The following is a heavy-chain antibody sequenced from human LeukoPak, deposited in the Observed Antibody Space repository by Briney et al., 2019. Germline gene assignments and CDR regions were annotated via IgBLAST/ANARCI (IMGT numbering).Heavy chain of an antibody. D-gene: IGHD2-15*01. CDR2: IIPILGIA. Sequence: SVKVSCKASGGTFSSYAISWVRQAPGQGLEWMGRIIPILGIANYAQRFQGRVTITADKSTSTAYMELSSLRSEDTAVYYCARDPVVDYYYYYGMDVWGQGTTVTVSS. J-gene: IGHJ6*02. CDR3: ARDPVVDYYYYYGMDV. V-gene: IGHV1-69*04. CDR1: GGTFSSYA.